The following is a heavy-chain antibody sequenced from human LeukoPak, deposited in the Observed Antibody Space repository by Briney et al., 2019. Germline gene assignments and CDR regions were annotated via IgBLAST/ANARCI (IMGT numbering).Heavy chain of an antibody. V-gene: IGHV4-39*01. CDR2: IYYSGST. Sequence: SETLSLTCTVSCGSISGSNDYWAWIRQPPGKGLEWIGNIYYSGSTYYKPSLKSRVTISVDTSKNQFSLKLSSVTAADTAVYYCARHFRSYYGSGSYYPTYFDYWGQGTLVTVSS. D-gene: IGHD3-10*01. CDR1: CGSISGSNDY. J-gene: IGHJ4*02. CDR3: ARHFRSYYGSGSYYPTYFDY.